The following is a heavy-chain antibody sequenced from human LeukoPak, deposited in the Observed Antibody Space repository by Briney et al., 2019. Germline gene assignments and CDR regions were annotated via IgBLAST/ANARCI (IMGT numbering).Heavy chain of an antibody. D-gene: IGHD6-19*01. Sequence: AVKVSCKASGGTFSSYAISWVRQAPGQGLEWMGGIVPSFGTANYAQKFQGRVTITADESTSTAYMELSSLRSEDTAVHYCAREGVEQWLVGRLDVWGKGTTVTVSS. J-gene: IGHJ6*04. CDR2: IVPSFGTA. CDR3: AREGVEQWLVGRLDV. V-gene: IGHV1-69*13. CDR1: GGTFSSYA.